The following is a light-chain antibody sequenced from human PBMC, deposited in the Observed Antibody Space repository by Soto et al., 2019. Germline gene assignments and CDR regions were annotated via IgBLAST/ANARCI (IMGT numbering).Light chain of an antibody. Sequence: QSVLTQPASVSGSPGQSITISCTGTSSDVGGYNYVSWYQQHPGKAPKLMIYDVSNLPSGVSNRFSGSKSGNTASLTISGLQAEDEADYYCSSYTSSSTEVFGTGTKLTVL. CDR3: SSYTSSSTEV. CDR1: SSDVGGYNY. CDR2: DVS. V-gene: IGLV2-14*01. J-gene: IGLJ1*01.